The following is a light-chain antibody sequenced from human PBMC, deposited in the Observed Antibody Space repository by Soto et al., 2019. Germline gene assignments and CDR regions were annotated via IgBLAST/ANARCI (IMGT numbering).Light chain of an antibody. V-gene: IGKV1-33*01. CDR2: GAS. CDR3: QHYDNRPIT. J-gene: IGKJ5*01. CDR1: QDITNS. Sequence: DIQMTQSPSSLSASVGDRVTITCQASQDITNSLNWYQQKPGKAPKLLIYGASNLETGVPSRFSGSGSGTDFTFTISSLQPEDTATYYCQHYDNRPITFGQGTRLEIK.